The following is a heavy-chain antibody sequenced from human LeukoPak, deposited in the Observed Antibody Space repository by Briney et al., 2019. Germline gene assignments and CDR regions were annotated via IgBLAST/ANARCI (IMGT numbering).Heavy chain of an antibody. Sequence: GGSLRLSCAASGFTFSSYGMHWVRQAPGKGLEWVSYISSSGSTIYYADSVKGRFTISRDNAKNSLYLQMNSLRAEDTAVYYCARDQRDSYGYSSRVDAFDIWGQGTMVTVSS. V-gene: IGHV3-48*04. CDR1: GFTFSSYG. CDR2: ISSSGSTI. D-gene: IGHD5-18*01. CDR3: ARDQRDSYGYSSRVDAFDI. J-gene: IGHJ3*02.